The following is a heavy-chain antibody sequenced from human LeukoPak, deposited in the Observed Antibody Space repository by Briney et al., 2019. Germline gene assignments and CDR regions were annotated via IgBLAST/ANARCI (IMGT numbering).Heavy chain of an antibody. Sequence: PSETLSLTCTVSGGSISSYYWSRIRQPPGKGLEWIGYIYYSGSTNYNPSLKSRVTISVDTSKNQFSLKLSSVTAADTAVYYCARGVARQYDYWGQGTLVTVSS. J-gene: IGHJ4*02. CDR3: ARGVARQYDY. V-gene: IGHV4-59*01. CDR2: IYYSGST. CDR1: GGSISSYY. D-gene: IGHD5-12*01.